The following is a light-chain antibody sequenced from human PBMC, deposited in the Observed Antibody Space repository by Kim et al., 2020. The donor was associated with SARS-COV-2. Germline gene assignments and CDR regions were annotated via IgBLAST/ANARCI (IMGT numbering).Light chain of an antibody. CDR1: QSVSSN. CDR2: DAS. V-gene: IGKV3-15*01. Sequence: EIVMTQSPATLSVSPGERATLSCRASQSVSSNLAWYQQRPGQAPSLLIYDASTRATGVPARFSGSESGTEFTLTISSLQSEDFALYYCQQYSKWPLTFGGGTKLEIK. CDR3: QQYSKWPLT. J-gene: IGKJ4*01.